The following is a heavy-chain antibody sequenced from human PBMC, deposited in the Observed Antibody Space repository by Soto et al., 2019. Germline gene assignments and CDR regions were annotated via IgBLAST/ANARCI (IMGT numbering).Heavy chain of an antibody. D-gene: IGHD3-9*01. J-gene: IGHJ4*02. Sequence: SETLSLTCTVSGGSISSSSNHWGWIRQPPGKGLEWIGNIYYSGSTNYNPSLKSRVTISVDTSKNQFSLKLSSVTAADTAVYYCARAFNTYDFLTGYSATQFDYWGQGTLVTVSS. CDR1: GGSISSSSNH. V-gene: IGHV4-39*07. CDR3: ARAFNTYDFLTGYSATQFDY. CDR2: IYYSGST.